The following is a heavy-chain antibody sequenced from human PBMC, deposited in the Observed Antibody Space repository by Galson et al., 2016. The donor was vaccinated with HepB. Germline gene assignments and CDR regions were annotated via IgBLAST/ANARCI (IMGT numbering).Heavy chain of an antibody. D-gene: IGHD7-27*01. CDR2: VYISGNT. CDR3: ARDRMGTRAFDY. J-gene: IGHJ4*02. CDR1: GGSLSTYY. V-gene: IGHV4-4*07. Sequence: EPLSLTCTVSGGSLSTYYWNWIRQSAGKGLEWIGRVYISGNTNHNPSLKSRVTMSVDTSQNQFSLKLSSVTAADTAVYYCARDRMGTRAFDYWGQGTLVTVSS.